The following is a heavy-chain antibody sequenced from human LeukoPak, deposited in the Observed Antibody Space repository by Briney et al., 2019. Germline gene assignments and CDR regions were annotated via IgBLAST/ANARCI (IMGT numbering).Heavy chain of an antibody. Sequence: GGSLRLSCAASGFTFSSYAMSWVRQAPGKGLEWVSAISGSGGSTYYADSVKGRFTISRDNSKNTLYLQMNSLRAEDTAAYYCVWHSARYCSGGSCYMFNAFDIWGQGTMVTVSS. V-gene: IGHV3-23*01. CDR3: VWHSARYCSGGSCYMFNAFDI. CDR1: GFTFSSYA. D-gene: IGHD2-15*01. J-gene: IGHJ3*02. CDR2: ISGSGGST.